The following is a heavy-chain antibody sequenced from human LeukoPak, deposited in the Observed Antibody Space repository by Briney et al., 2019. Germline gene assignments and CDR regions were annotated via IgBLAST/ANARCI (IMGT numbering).Heavy chain of an antibody. V-gene: IGHV4-39*07. CDR1: GGSVSSSSYY. Sequence: SETLSLTCTVSGGSVSSSSYYWGWIRQPPGKGLEWIGSIYPSGTTNYNPSLKSRVTMSVDTSKNQFSLKLSSVTAADTAVYYCASLGTISHYYYYGMDVWGQGTTVTVSS. CDR3: ASLGTISHYYYYGMDV. J-gene: IGHJ6*02. CDR2: IYPSGTT. D-gene: IGHD5-12*01.